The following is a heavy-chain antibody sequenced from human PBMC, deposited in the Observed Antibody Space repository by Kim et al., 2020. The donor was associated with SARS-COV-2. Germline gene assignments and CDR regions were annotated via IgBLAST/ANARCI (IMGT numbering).Heavy chain of an antibody. Sequence: GGSLRLSCAASGFTFDDYAIHWVRQAPGKGLEWVSLISGNGGNTYYADSVKGRFTISRDNSKNSLYLQMNSLKTEDTALYYCAKDITLGIAVAGTAQDYWGQGPLVPVSS. CDR2: ISGNGGNT. CDR1: GFTFDDYA. D-gene: IGHD6-19*01. J-gene: IGHJ4*02. CDR3: AKDITLGIAVAGTAQDY. V-gene: IGHV3-43*02.